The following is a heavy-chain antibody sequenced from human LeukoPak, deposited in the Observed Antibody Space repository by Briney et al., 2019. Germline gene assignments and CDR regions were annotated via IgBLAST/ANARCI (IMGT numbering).Heavy chain of an antibody. V-gene: IGHV3-48*03. CDR1: GFTFSSYG. J-gene: IGHJ4*02. CDR3: ARGPYCSSGSCYFGANYYFDY. Sequence: PGGSLRLSCAASGFTFSSYGMNWVRQAPGKGLEWVSYISSSDDTIYYADSVKGRFTISRDNAKNSLFLQMNSLRAEDTAVYYCARGPYCSSGSCYFGANYYFDYWGQGALVTVSS. D-gene: IGHD2-2*01. CDR2: ISSSDDTI.